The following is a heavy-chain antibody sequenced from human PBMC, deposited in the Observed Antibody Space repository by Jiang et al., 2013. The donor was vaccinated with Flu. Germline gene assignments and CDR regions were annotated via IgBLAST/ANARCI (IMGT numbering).Heavy chain of an antibody. J-gene: IGHJ4*02. CDR1: GFTFDNYA. D-gene: IGHD6-13*01. CDR2: ISWNSGSM. CDR3: AKDGPYSSIDG. V-gene: IGHV3-9*01. Sequence: VQLVESGGGLVQPGRSLRLSCAASGFTFDNYAMHWVRRAPGKGLEWVSSISWNSGSMTYADSVKGRFTTSRDNAKSSLYLQMNSLRTEDTALYYCAKDGPYSSIDGWGQGTLVTVSS.